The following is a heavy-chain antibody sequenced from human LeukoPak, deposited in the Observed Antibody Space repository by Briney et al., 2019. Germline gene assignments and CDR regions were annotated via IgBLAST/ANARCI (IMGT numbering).Heavy chain of an antibody. Sequence: SETLSLTCAVYGGSFSGYYWSWIRQPPGKGLEWIGEINHSGSTNYNPSLKSRVTISVDTSKDQFSLKLSSVTAADTAVYYCARSTVFFGAFDYWGQGTLVTVSS. J-gene: IGHJ4*02. CDR2: INHSGST. V-gene: IGHV4-34*01. CDR3: ARSTVFFGAFDY. D-gene: IGHD1-26*01. CDR1: GGSFSGYY.